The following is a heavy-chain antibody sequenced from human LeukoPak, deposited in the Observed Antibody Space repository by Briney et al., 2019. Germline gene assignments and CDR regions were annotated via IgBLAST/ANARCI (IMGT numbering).Heavy chain of an antibody. V-gene: IGHV5-51*01. CDR1: GCSFTTYW. CDR3: ARRPSGYYTYYFDY. Sequence: GEALEISLQGSGCSFTTYWIGWVRPGPGKGLEGMGIINPGDYDTRYSPSFQGQVTISADKSISTASLQWSSLKASDTAIYYCARRPSGYYTYYFDYWGQGTLVTVSS. D-gene: IGHD3-22*01. CDR2: INPGDYDT. J-gene: IGHJ4*02.